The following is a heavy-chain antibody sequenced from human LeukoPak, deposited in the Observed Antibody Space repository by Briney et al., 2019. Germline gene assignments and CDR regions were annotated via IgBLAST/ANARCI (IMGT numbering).Heavy chain of an antibody. CDR2: IHYIRDGP. Sequence: GGSLRLSCVGSGFRFSRYAMSWVRQAPGKGLEWVATIHYIRDGPYYADSVEGRFTISRDNSKNTLYLQMNSLRAEDTAVYYCAMNLYSYLIWGQGTLVTVSS. J-gene: IGHJ4*02. CDR1: GFRFSRYA. CDR3: AMNLYSYLI. D-gene: IGHD5-18*01. V-gene: IGHV3-23*01.